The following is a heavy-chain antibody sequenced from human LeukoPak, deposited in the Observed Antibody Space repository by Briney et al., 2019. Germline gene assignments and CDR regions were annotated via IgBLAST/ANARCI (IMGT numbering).Heavy chain of an antibody. Sequence: GGSLRLSCAASGFTFSSYSMNWVRQAPGKGLEWVSSISSSSSYIYYADSVKGRFTISRDNSKNTLYLQMNSLRAEDTAVYYCARDFELREVVPAQPLFDPWGQETLVTVSS. J-gene: IGHJ5*02. CDR2: ISSSSSYI. CDR3: ARDFELREVVPAQPLFDP. CDR1: GFTFSSYS. V-gene: IGHV3-21*01. D-gene: IGHD2-2*01.